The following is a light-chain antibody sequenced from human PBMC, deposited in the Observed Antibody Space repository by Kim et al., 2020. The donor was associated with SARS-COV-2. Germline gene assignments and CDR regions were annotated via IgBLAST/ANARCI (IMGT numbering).Light chain of an antibody. CDR1: QSVSSN. CDR3: QQYNKWPPRT. J-gene: IGKJ1*01. Sequence: EVVMTQSPVTLSVSPGERATLSCRASQSVSSNLAWYQQKPGQAPRLLIYGASTMATGIPARFSGSGSGTEFTLTITSLQSEDFAVYYCQQYNKWPPRTFGQGTKVDIK. V-gene: IGKV3-15*01. CDR2: GAS.